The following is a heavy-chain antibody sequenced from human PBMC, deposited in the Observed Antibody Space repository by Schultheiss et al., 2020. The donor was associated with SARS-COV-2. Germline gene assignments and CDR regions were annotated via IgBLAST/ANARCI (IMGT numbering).Heavy chain of an antibody. Sequence: GGSLRLSCAASGFTFSSYGMHWVRQAPGKGLEWVSYISSSGSTIYYADSVKGRFTISRDNSKNTLYLQMNSLKTEDTAVYYCTTGWFDPWGQGTLVTVSS. CDR3: TTGWFDP. J-gene: IGHJ5*02. CDR2: ISSSGSTI. CDR1: GFTFSSYG. V-gene: IGHV3-48*01.